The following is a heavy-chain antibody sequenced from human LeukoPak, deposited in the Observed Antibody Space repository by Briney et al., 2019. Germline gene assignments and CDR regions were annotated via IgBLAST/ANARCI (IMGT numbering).Heavy chain of an antibody. CDR2: ISSSGSTI. CDR1: GFTFNSYA. CDR3: ARDRARYYYDSSDSFDY. V-gene: IGHV3-48*03. D-gene: IGHD3-22*01. Sequence: GGSLRLSCAASGFTFNSYALNWVRQAPGKGLEWVSYISSSGSTIYYADSVKGRFTISRDNAKNSLYLQMNSLRAEDTAVYYCARDRARYYYDSSDSFDYWGQGTLVTVSS. J-gene: IGHJ4*02.